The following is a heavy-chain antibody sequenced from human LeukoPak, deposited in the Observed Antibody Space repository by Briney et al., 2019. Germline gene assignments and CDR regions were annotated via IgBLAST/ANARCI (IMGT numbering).Heavy chain of an antibody. CDR1: GFTLSSYG. CDR3: ARDKIVRGGMGY. D-gene: IGHD3-10*01. J-gene: IGHJ4*02. V-gene: IGHV3-33*01. Sequence: TGGSLRLSCAASGFTLSSYGMHWVRQAPGKGLEWVAVIWYDGSNKYYADSVKGRFTISRDNSKNTLYLQMNSLRAEDTAVYYCARDKIVRGGMGYWGQGTLVTVSS. CDR2: IWYDGSNK.